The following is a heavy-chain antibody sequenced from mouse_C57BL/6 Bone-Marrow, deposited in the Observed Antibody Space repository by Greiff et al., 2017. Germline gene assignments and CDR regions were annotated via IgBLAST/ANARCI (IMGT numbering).Heavy chain of an antibody. Sequence: EVKLMESGPGLVKPSQSLSLTCTVTGYSITSDYAWNWIRQFPGNKLEWMGYISYSGSTSYNPSLKSRISITRDTSKNQFFLQLNSVTTEDTATYYCARREYEDYFDYWGQGTTLTVSS. CDR1: GYSITSDYA. V-gene: IGHV3-2*02. CDR3: ARREYEDYFDY. D-gene: IGHD2-10*02. CDR2: ISYSGST. J-gene: IGHJ2*01.